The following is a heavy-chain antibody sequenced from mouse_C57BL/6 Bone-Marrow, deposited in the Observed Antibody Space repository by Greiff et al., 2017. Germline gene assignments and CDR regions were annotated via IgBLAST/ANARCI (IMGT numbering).Heavy chain of an antibody. V-gene: IGHV6-3*01. CDR1: GFTFSNYW. CDR2: ISLKSDNYAT. D-gene: IGHD1-1*01. J-gene: IGHJ2*01. Sequence: EVQLLQSGGGLVQPGGSLTLSCVASGFTFSNYWMNWVRQSPEKGLECVAQISLKSDNYATHSVVSVKGRFNISRDDSKSIVYLQMNNLRAEDTGFIVCTGISTLVADYWGQGTTLTGSS. CDR3: TGISTLVADY.